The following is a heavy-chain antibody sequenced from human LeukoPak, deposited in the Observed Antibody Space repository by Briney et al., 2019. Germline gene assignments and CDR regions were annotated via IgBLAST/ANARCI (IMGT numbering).Heavy chain of an antibody. Sequence: ASVKVSCKASGYTFTSYGISWVRQAPGQGLEWMGWISAYNGNTNYAQKLQGRVTMTTDTSTSTAYMELRSLRSDDTAVYYCARGDYDFWSGVNWFDPRGQGTLVTVSS. D-gene: IGHD3-3*01. CDR3: ARGDYDFWSGVNWFDP. V-gene: IGHV1-18*01. CDR2: ISAYNGNT. J-gene: IGHJ5*02. CDR1: GYTFTSYG.